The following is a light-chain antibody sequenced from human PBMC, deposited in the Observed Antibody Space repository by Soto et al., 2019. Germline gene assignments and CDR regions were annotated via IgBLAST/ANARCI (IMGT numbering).Light chain of an antibody. CDR3: QNYNSVPYI. J-gene: IGKJ2*01. CDR2: AAS. V-gene: IGKV1-27*01. CDR1: HDINNF. Sequence: EIRLTQSPSPLSASVGDRVTIACRASHDINNFLAWYRQRPGKVPELLMYAASSLKSGVPSRFSGCGSGTDFTLTIDSMQPEDFATYFCQNYNSVPYIFGEGTKLEIK.